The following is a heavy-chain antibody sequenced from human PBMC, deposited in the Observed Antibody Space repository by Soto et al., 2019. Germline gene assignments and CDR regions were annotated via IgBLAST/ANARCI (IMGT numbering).Heavy chain of an antibody. Sequence: PTESLKISCKGSGYSFTSYWIGWVRQMPGKGLEWMGIIYPGDSDTRYSPSFQGQVTISADKSISTAYLQWSSLKASDTAMYYCAITLMYYYGSGSPYYFDYWGQGTLVTVS. V-gene: IGHV5-51*01. J-gene: IGHJ4*02. CDR2: IYPGDSDT. CDR3: AITLMYYYGSGSPYYFDY. CDR1: GYSFTSYW. D-gene: IGHD3-10*01.